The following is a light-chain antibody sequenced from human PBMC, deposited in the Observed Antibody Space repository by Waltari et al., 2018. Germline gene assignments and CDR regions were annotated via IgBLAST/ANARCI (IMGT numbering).Light chain of an antibody. Sequence: HSALTQPASVSGSPGQSITIPCSGSSSDVGGYNYDSWYLQYPGQAPKLIIYDVSQRPSEISDRFSGSKSGSTASLTISGLQAEDEADYYCSSYTSSNTVVFGGGTKVTVL. CDR2: DVS. J-gene: IGLJ2*01. V-gene: IGLV2-14*03. CDR1: SSDVGGYNY. CDR3: SSYTSSNTVV.